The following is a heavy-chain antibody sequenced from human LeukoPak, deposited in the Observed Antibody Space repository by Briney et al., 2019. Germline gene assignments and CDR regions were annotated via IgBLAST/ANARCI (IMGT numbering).Heavy chain of an antibody. CDR3: ARVASGGVLLDY. J-gene: IGHJ4*02. CDR2: IYYSGST. CDR1: GGSISSGDYY. D-gene: IGHD1-26*01. V-gene: IGHV4-30-4*01. Sequence: SQTLSLTGTVSGGSISSGDYYWSWIRQPPGKGLEWIGYIYYSGSTYYNPSLKSRVTISVDTSKNQFSLKLSSVTAADTAVYYCARVASGGVLLDYWGQGTLVTVSS.